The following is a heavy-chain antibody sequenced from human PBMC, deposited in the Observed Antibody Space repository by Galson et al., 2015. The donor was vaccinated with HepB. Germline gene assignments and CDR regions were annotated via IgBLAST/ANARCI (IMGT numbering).Heavy chain of an antibody. CDR2: INPTSEYI. D-gene: IGHD4-17*01. J-gene: IGHJ6*02. CDR1: GFIFGSYT. V-gene: IGHV3-23*01. CDR3: AKARHMTTTYEMDV. Sequence: SLRLSCAASGFIFGSYTMRWVRQAPGKGLEWVSAINPTSEYIYYADSVQGRFTVSRDNYKNTLYLQMNSLRAEDSAIYYCAKARHMTTTYEMDVWGQGTTVTVSS.